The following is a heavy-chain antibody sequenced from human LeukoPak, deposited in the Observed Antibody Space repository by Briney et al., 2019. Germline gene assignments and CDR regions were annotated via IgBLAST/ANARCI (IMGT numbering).Heavy chain of an antibody. J-gene: IGHJ4*02. CDR1: GFTFETYE. V-gene: IGHV3-48*03. CDR2: IAGGGDTI. D-gene: IGHD3-10*01. CDR3: IRSRSGSYGYFDY. Sequence: GGSLRLSCAASGFTFETYEMNWVRQAPGEGLEWISYIAGGGDTIYYADSVKGRFTISRDNAKNSLYLQMNSLRAEDTAVYYCIRSRSGSYGYFDYWGQGTLVTVSS.